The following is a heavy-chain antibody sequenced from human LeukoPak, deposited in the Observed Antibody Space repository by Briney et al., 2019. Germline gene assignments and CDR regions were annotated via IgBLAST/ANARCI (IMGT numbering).Heavy chain of an antibody. CDR3: AKDSSRLLFDSSGYYYGSYFYYYYYGMDV. CDR2: ISWNSGSI. D-gene: IGHD3-22*01. J-gene: IGHJ6*02. CDR1: GVTFDDYA. V-gene: IGHV3-9*01. Sequence: GRSLRLSCAASGVTFDDYAMHWVRQAPGKGLEWVSGISWNSGSIGYADSVKGRFTISRDNAKNSLYLQMNSLRAEDTALYYCAKDSSRLLFDSSGYYYGSYFYYYYYGMDVWGQGTTVTVSS.